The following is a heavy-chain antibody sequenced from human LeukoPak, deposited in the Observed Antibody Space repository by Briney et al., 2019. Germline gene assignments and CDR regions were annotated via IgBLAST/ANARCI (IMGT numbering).Heavy chain of an antibody. V-gene: IGHV4-34*01. D-gene: IGHD2-21*02. Sequence: PSETLSLTCAVYGGSFSGYYWSWIRQPPGKGLEWIGEINHSGSTNYNPSLKSRVTISVDTSKNQFSLKLSSVTAADTAVYYCARGGVVTANPSLGNDYWGQGTLVTFSS. J-gene: IGHJ4*02. CDR1: GGSFSGYY. CDR2: INHSGST. CDR3: ARGGVVTANPSLGNDY.